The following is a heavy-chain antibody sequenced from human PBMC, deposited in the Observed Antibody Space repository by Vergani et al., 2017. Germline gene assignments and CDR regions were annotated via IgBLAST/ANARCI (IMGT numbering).Heavy chain of an antibody. CDR2: IYYSGST. J-gene: IGHJ4*02. D-gene: IGHD3-22*01. CDR1: GVSISSYY. V-gene: IGHV4-59*01. CDR3: ARGVSDYYGSSGYYGY. Sequence: QVQLQESGPGLVKPSETLSLTCTVSGVSISSYYWSWIRQPPGKGLEWIGYIYYSGSTNYNPSLKSRVTISVDTSKNQFSLKLSSVTAADTAVYYCARGVSDYYGSSGYYGYWGQGTLVTVSS.